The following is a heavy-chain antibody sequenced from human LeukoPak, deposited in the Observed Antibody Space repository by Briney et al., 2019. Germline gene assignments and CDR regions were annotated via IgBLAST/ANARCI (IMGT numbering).Heavy chain of an antibody. D-gene: IGHD2-15*01. CDR1: GLIFTSYW. CDR3: ARDPGWSSFDI. V-gene: IGHV3-7*03. J-gene: IGHJ3*02. Sequence: GGSLRLSCVASGLIFTSYWMLWVREAPGKDLEFVANINKDAGTTNCVDSVKGRFTIPRDNAENSLYVQMSSLRAEDTALYYCARDPGWSSFDIWGQGIMVTVSS. CDR2: INKDAGTT.